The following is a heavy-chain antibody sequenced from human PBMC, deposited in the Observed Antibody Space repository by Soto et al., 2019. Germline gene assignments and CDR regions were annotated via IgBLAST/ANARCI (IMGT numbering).Heavy chain of an antibody. CDR1: GFTFSSYG. D-gene: IGHD6-13*01. J-gene: IGHJ4*02. V-gene: IGHV3-30*03. CDR2: ISYDGSNK. Sequence: GGSLRLSCAASGFTFSSYGMHWVRQAPGKGLEWVAVISYDGSNKYYADSVKGRFTISRDNSKNTLYLQMNSLRAEDTAVYYCALRDSSSWSPGYRGQGTLVTVSS. CDR3: ALRDSSSWSPGY.